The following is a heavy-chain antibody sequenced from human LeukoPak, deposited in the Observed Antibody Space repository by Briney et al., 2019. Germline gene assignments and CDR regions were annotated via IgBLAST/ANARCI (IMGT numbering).Heavy chain of an antibody. CDR1: GFTFSSYA. CDR3: ARDRVDCSSTSCYSDYYYMDV. D-gene: IGHD2-2*01. V-gene: IGHV3-74*01. J-gene: IGHJ6*03. CDR2: IKIDGSNT. Sequence: PGGSLRLSCAASGFTFSSYAMSWVRQAPGKGLEWVSRIKIDGSNTTYADSVKGRFTIPRDNAKNTLNMQVNSLRAEDTAVYYCARDRVDCSSTSCYSDYYYMDVWGKGTTVTISS.